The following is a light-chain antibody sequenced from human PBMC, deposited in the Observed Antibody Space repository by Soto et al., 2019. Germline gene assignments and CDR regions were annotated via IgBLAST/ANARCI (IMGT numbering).Light chain of an antibody. CDR2: DAS. CDR1: QDISNY. J-gene: IGKJ2*01. V-gene: IGKV1-33*01. CDR3: QQYETPRWA. Sequence: DIQMTQSPSSLSASVGDRVTITCQASQDISNYLNWYQQKPGKAPKLLIYDASNLETGVPSRFSGSGSGTDFTFTISSLQPEDIATYYCQQYETPRWAFGQGTKLEIK.